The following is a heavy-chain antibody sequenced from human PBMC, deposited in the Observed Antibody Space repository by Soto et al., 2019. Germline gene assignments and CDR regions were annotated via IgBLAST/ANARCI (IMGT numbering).Heavy chain of an antibody. J-gene: IGHJ3*02. D-gene: IGHD2-15*01. CDR3: AALGCSGGSCYSEVAFDI. CDR2: IVVGSGNT. Sequence: SVKVSCKASGFTYTSSAMQWVRQARGQRLEWIGWIVVGSGNTNYAQKFQERVTITRDMSTSTAYMELSSLRSEDTAVYYCAALGCSGGSCYSEVAFDIWGQGTMVTVSS. V-gene: IGHV1-58*02. CDR1: GFTYTSSA.